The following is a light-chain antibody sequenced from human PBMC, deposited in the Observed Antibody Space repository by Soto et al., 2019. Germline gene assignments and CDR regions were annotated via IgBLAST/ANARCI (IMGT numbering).Light chain of an antibody. CDR2: DVS. CDR1: SSDVGGYNY. Sequence: QSALTQPRSVSGSPGQSVTICCTGTSSDVGGYNYVSWYQQHPGKAPKLMIYDVSKRPSGVPGRFSGSKSGNTASLTISGLQAEDEADYYCCSYAGSYTWVFGGGTKLTVL. V-gene: IGLV2-11*01. CDR3: CSYAGSYTWV. J-gene: IGLJ3*02.